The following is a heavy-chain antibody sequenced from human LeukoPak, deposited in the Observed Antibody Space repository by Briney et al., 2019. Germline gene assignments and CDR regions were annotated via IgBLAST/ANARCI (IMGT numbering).Heavy chain of an antibody. V-gene: IGHV3-30*04. Sequence: GGSLRLSCAASGFTFSSYAMHWVHQAPGKGLEWVAVISYDGSNKYYADSVKGRFTISRDNSKNTLYLQMNSLRAEDTAVYYCARGDVDYYGSGSYGNYMDVWGKGTTVTVSS. CDR2: ISYDGSNK. CDR1: GFTFSSYA. CDR3: ARGDVDYYGSGSYGNYMDV. J-gene: IGHJ6*03. D-gene: IGHD3-10*01.